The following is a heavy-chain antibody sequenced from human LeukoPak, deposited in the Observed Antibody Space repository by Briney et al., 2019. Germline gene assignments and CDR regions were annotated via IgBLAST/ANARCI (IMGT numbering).Heavy chain of an antibody. Sequence: ASVKVSCKASGYTFSSYHISWVRQAPGQGPEWMGRISGHNGNTHYAQKLQGRVTMTTDTSTTTAYMELRSLRSDDTAVYYCARGLGFCSSTTCYGELPGDYWSQGTLVTVSS. CDR2: ISGHNGNT. D-gene: IGHD2-2*01. J-gene: IGHJ4*02. CDR3: ARGLGFCSSTTCYGELPGDY. CDR1: GYTFSSYH. V-gene: IGHV1-18*01.